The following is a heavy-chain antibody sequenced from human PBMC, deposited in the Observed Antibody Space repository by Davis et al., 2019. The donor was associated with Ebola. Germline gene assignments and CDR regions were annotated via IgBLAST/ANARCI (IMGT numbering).Heavy chain of an antibody. Sequence: PGGSLRLPCAASGFTFDDYAMHWVRQAPGKGLEWVSGISWNSGSIGYADSVKGRFTISRDNAKNSLYLQMNSLRAEDTALYYCASHSSHYYYYGMDVWGQGTTVTVSS. J-gene: IGHJ6*02. CDR2: ISWNSGSI. CDR3: ASHSSHYYYYGMDV. CDR1: GFTFDDYA. V-gene: IGHV3-9*01. D-gene: IGHD3-22*01.